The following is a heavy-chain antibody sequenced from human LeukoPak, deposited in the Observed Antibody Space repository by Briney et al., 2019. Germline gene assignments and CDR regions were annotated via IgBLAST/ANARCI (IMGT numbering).Heavy chain of an antibody. Sequence: GSLRLSCAASGFTVSSNYMSWVRQAPGKGLEWIGEINHSGSTNYNPSLKSRVTTSVDTSKNQFSLKLSSVTAADTAVYYCARIEDYGGNSVNYWGQGTLVTVSS. CDR2: INHSGST. V-gene: IGHV4-34*01. CDR3: ARIEDYGGNSVNY. CDR1: GFTVSSNY. J-gene: IGHJ4*02. D-gene: IGHD4-23*01.